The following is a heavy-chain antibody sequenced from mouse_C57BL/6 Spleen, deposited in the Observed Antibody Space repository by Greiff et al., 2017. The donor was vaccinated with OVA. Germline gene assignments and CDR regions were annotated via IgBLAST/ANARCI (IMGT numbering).Heavy chain of an antibody. Sequence: VQLQQPGAELVRPGSSVKLSCKASGYTFTSYWMHWVKQRPGQGLEWIGNIYPSDSETHYNQKFKDKATLTVDKSSSTAYMQLSSLTSEDSAVYDCARFSDGYCFDYWGQGTTLTVSS. CDR2: IYPSDSET. D-gene: IGHD2-3*01. J-gene: IGHJ2*01. CDR1: GYTFTSYW. V-gene: IGHV1-61*01. CDR3: ARFSDGYCFDY.